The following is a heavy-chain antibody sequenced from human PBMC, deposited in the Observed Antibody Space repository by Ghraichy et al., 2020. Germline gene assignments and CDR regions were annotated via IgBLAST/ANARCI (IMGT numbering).Heavy chain of an antibody. D-gene: IGHD3-22*01. J-gene: IGHJ4*02. CDR1: GFTFDDYT. CDR3: AKDMTSLGYDSSGYLDY. Sequence: GGSLRLSCAASGFTFDDYTMHWVRQAPGKGLEWVSLISWDGGSTYYADSVKGRFTISRDNSKNSLYLQMNSLRTEDTALYYCAKDMTSLGYDSSGYLDYWGQGTLVTVSS. CDR2: ISWDGGST. V-gene: IGHV3-43*01.